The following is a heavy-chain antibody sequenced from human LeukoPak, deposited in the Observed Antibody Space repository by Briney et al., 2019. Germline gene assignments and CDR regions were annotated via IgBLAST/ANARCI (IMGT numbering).Heavy chain of an antibody. V-gene: IGHV3-23*01. Sequence: GGSLRLSCAASGFTFSNYAMTWVRQAPGKGLEWVSTINTNGDITFYADSVKGRVTISRDNSKNTLYLQVNSLTVEDTAVYYCARASVTRSTFDYWGQGTLVTVSS. D-gene: IGHD4-17*01. J-gene: IGHJ4*02. CDR1: GFTFSNYA. CDR2: INTNGDIT. CDR3: ARASVTRSTFDY.